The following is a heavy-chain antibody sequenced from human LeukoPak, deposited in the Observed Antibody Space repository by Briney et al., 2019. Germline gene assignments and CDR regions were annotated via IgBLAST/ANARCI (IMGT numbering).Heavy chain of an antibody. D-gene: IGHD1-26*01. CDR1: GFTFSSYG. Sequence: PGGSLRLSCAASGFTFSSYGMHWVRQAPGKGLEWVAVISYDGSNKYYADSVKGRFTISRDNSRNTLYLQMNSLRAEDTAVYYCARDREAWGQGTLVTVSS. V-gene: IGHV3-30*03. CDR2: ISYDGSNK. CDR3: ARDREA. J-gene: IGHJ5*02.